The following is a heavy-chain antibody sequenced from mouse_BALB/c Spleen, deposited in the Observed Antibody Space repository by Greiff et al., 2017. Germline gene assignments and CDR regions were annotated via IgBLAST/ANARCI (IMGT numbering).Heavy chain of an antibody. CDR2: INPGSGGT. V-gene: IGHV1-54*03. J-gene: IGHJ2*01. Sequence: VQVVESGAELVRPGTSVKVSCKASGYAFTNYLIEWVKQRPGQGLEWIGVINPGSGGTNYNEKFKGKATLTADKSSSTAYMQLSSLTSDDSAVYFCARSGDYGSSYAYYFDYWGQGTTLTVSS. D-gene: IGHD1-1*01. CDR1: GYAFTNYL. CDR3: ARSGDYGSSYAYYFDY.